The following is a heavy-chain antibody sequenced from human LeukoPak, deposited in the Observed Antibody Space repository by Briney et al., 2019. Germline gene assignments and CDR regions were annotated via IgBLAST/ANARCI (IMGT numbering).Heavy chain of an antibody. J-gene: IGHJ4*02. CDR3: ARGNGQWLVPYFDY. D-gene: IGHD6-19*01. CDR1: GGSISSYY. Sequence: SETLSLTCTASGGSISSYYWSWIRQPPGKGLEWIGYIYYSGSTNYNPSLKSRVTISVDTSKNQFSLKLSSVTAADTAVYYCARGNGQWLVPYFDYWGQGTLVTVSS. CDR2: IYYSGST. V-gene: IGHV4-59*01.